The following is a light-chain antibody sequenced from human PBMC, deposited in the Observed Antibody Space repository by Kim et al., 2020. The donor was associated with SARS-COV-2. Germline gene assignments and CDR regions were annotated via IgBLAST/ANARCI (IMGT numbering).Light chain of an antibody. CDR2: GAS. Sequence: EIVLTQSPGTLSLSPGERATLSCRASQSINNNYLAWYQQKSGQAPRLLIYGASSRATGIPDRFSGSGSGTDFTLTISRLEPEDFAVYYCQQYGSSPPVTFGQGTRLEIK. V-gene: IGKV3-20*01. J-gene: IGKJ5*01. CDR1: QSINNNY. CDR3: QQYGSSPPVT.